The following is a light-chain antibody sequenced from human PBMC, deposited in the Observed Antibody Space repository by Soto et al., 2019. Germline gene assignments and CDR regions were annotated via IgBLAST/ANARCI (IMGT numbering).Light chain of an antibody. V-gene: IGLV1-44*01. CDR1: SSNIGSNT. CDR3: AAWDDSLNGVV. Sequence: QSVLTQPPLASGTPGQRATISCSGSSSNIGSNTVIWYQQLPGTAPKLLIYSYNQRPSGVPDRFSGSKSGTSASLAISGLQSEDEADYYCAAWDDSLNGVVFGGGTKLTVL. CDR2: SYN. J-gene: IGLJ3*02.